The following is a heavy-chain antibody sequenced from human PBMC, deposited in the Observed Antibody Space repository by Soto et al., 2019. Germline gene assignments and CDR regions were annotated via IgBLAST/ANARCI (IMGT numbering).Heavy chain of an antibody. CDR1: GFTFSSYW. Sequence: EMQLVESGGGLVQPGGSLRLSCAASGFTFSSYWMSWVRQAPGKGLEWVANIKPDGSEKYYVDSVRGRFTISRDNVENSLNLQMNSLRAEDAALYYSARDEARPLGYWGQGTLVTVSS. V-gene: IGHV3-7*01. D-gene: IGHD6-6*01. J-gene: IGHJ4*02. CDR3: ARDEARPLGY. CDR2: IKPDGSEK.